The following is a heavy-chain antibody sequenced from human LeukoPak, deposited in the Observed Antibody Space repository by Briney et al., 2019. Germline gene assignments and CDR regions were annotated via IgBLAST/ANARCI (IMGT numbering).Heavy chain of an antibody. CDR2: IFGSGGSA. CDR1: GFTFNNYA. V-gene: IGHV3-23*01. J-gene: IGHJ4*02. CDR3: ARDHNYAFDN. D-gene: IGHD1-1*01. Sequence: GGSLRLSCAASGFTFNNYAMYWVRQAPGKGLEWVSGIFGSGGSAHYADSVKGRFTISRDNSKNSLYLQMNSLRVEDTAVYYCARDHNYAFDNWGQGTLVTVSS.